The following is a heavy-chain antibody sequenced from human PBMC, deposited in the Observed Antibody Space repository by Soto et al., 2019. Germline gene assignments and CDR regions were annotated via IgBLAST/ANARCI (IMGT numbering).Heavy chain of an antibody. CDR3: ARDDRSCSGGSCYED. V-gene: IGHV3-33*01. Sequence: LRLSCAASGFTFSSYGMHWVRQAPGKGLEWVAVIWYDGSNKYYADSVKGRFTISRDNSKNTLYLQMNSLRAEDTAVYYCARDDRSCSGGSCYEDWGQGTMVTVSS. CDR1: GFTFSSYG. D-gene: IGHD2-15*01. J-gene: IGHJ3*01. CDR2: IWYDGSNK.